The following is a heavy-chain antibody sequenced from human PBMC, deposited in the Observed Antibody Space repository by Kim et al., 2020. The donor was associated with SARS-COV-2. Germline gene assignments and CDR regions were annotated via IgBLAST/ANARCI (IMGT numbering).Heavy chain of an antibody. V-gene: IGHV3-23*01. Sequence: KGRLTISRDNSKNTLYLQMNSLRAEDTAVYYCAKIAAAGLSTYYYYGMDVWGQGTTVTVSS. J-gene: IGHJ6*02. D-gene: IGHD6-13*01. CDR3: AKIAAAGLSTYYYYGMDV.